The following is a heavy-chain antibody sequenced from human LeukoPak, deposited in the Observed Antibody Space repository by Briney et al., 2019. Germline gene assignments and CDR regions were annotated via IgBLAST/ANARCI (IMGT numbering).Heavy chain of an antibody. J-gene: IGHJ4*02. CDR2: IYYSGST. D-gene: IGHD6-19*01. CDR1: GGSISSYY. Sequence: SETLSLTCTVSGGSISSYYWSWIRQPPGKGLEWIGYIYYSGSTNYNPSLKSRVTISVDTSKNQFSLKLSSVTAADTAVYYCATGRPKDSSGWYGYWGQGTLVTVSS. V-gene: IGHV4-59*01. CDR3: ATGRPKDSSGWYGY.